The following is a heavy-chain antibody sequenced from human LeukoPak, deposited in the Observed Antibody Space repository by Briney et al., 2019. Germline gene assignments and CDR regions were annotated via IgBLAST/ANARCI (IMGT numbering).Heavy chain of an antibody. V-gene: IGHV3-7*01. D-gene: IGHD3-16*01. Sequence: GGSLRLSCAASGFTFGNYWMSWVRQAPGKGLEWVAHINIDGSEKYYVDSVKGRFTISRDNAKNSLYLQMNSLRAEDTAVYYCARARRGVDYWGQGTLVTVSS. CDR3: ARARRGVDY. J-gene: IGHJ4*02. CDR1: GFTFGNYW. CDR2: INIDGSEK.